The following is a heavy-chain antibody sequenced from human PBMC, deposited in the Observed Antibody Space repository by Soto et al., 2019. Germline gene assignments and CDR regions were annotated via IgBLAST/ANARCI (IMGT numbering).Heavy chain of an antibody. Sequence: SETLSLTCAVYGGSCSGYDWSWIRQPPGKGLEWIGEINHSGSTNYTPSLTSRVTISVDTSKNQFSLKLSSVTAADTAVYYCARGTHSSGWLDYWGQGTLVTVSS. D-gene: IGHD6-19*01. CDR2: INHSGST. CDR3: ARGTHSSGWLDY. V-gene: IGHV4-34*01. CDR1: GGSCSGYD. J-gene: IGHJ4*02.